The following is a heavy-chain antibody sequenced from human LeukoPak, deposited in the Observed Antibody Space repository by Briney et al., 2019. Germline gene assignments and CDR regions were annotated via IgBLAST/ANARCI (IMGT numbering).Heavy chain of an antibody. CDR2: IRYDGSNK. Sequence: GGSLRLSCAASGFTFSSYGMHWVRQAPGKGLEWVAFIRYDGSNKYYADSVKGRFTISRDNSKNTLYLQMNSLRAEDTAVYYCARPWVFSYDLIPQDAFDIWGQGTMVTVSS. CDR1: GFTFSSYG. D-gene: IGHD3-22*01. V-gene: IGHV3-30*02. J-gene: IGHJ3*02. CDR3: ARPWVFSYDLIPQDAFDI.